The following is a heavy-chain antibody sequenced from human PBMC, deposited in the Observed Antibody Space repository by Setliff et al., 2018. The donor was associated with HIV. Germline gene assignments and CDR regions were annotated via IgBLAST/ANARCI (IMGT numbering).Heavy chain of an antibody. D-gene: IGHD5-18*01. J-gene: IGHJ4*02. CDR2: IYPGDSSS. CDR1: GYSFSRYW. V-gene: IGHV5-51*01. CDR3: ARHPIHTYGYGAFDF. Sequence: HGESLKISCEGSGYSFSRYWIGWVRQMPGKGLEWMGVIYPGDSSSKYSPSFQGQVTISVDTSISTAYLQWNSLKASDTAIYYCARHPIHTYGYGAFDFWGRGTLVTVSS.